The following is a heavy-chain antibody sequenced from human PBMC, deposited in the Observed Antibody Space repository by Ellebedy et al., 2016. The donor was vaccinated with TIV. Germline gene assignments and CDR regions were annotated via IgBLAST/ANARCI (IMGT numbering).Heavy chain of an antibody. CDR2: IYPGDSDT. V-gene: IGHV5-51*01. CDR3: ARSSNYGDRHDAFDI. D-gene: IGHD4-17*01. Sequence: KVSCKGSGYSFTSYWIGWVRQMPGKGLEWMGIIYPGDSDTRYSPSFQGQVTISADKSISTAYLQWSSLKASDTAMYYCARSSNYGDRHDAFDIWGQGTLVTVSS. J-gene: IGHJ3*02. CDR1: GYSFTSYW.